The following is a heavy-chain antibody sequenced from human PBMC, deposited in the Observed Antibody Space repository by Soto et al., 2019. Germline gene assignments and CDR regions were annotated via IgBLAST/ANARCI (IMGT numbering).Heavy chain of an antibody. CDR1: GLTFSTYA. V-gene: IGHV3-30-3*01. Sequence: GGSLRLSCTASGLTFSTYAMHWVRQAPGKGLEWVAVISYGDNKYYSDSVEGRFTLSRDNSKNTLFLHMYSVRAEDTAIYYCARDRLSSTWREDYYYAMDAWGQGTTVNVSS. CDR2: ISYGDNK. J-gene: IGHJ6*02. D-gene: IGHD6-13*01. CDR3: ARDRLSSTWREDYYYAMDA.